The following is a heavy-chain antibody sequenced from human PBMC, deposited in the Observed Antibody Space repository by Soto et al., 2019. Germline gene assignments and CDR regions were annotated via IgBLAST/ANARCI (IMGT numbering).Heavy chain of an antibody. CDR3: AATTSIAIGLRD. Sequence: QLQLVQSRSEVKKPGASVKVSCKTSGFTFTNYGFTWVRQAPGKGLEWMGWSSALNGFTNYAQDFQGRVTLTTDSSTNTAYMELRGLRSDDTAFYYCAATTSIAIGLRDWVQGTLVSVAS. CDR1: GFTFTNYG. CDR2: SSALNGFT. J-gene: IGHJ4*02. D-gene: IGHD6-6*01. V-gene: IGHV1-18*01.